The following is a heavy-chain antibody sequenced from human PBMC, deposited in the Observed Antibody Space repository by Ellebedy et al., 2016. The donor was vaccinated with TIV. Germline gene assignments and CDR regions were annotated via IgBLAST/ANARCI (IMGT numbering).Heavy chain of an antibody. V-gene: IGHV3-30*18. J-gene: IGHJ6*02. Sequence: GGSLRLSXAASGFTFSSYGMHWVRQAPGKGLEWVAVISYDGSNKYYADSVKGRFTISRDNSKNTLYLQMNSLRAEDTAVYYCAKDYYDSSGYYSVPYGMDVWGQGTTVTVSS. CDR2: ISYDGSNK. CDR3: AKDYYDSSGYYSVPYGMDV. CDR1: GFTFSSYG. D-gene: IGHD3-22*01.